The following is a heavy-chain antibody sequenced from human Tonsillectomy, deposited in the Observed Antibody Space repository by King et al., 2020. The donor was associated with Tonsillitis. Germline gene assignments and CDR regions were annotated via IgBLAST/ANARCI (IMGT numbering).Heavy chain of an antibody. V-gene: IGHV3-23*04. CDR3: AKQYLDAA. J-gene: IGHJ4*02. D-gene: IGHD5-18*01. CDR1: GFTFSSYA. Sequence: VQLVESGGGLVQPGGSLRLSCAASGFTFSSYAMNWVRQAPGKGLEWFSSLSESGDTTDYADSVKGRFTISRDNSRNTLYLQMNTLRAEDTAVYYCAKQYLDAAWGQGALVTVSS. CDR2: LSESGDTT.